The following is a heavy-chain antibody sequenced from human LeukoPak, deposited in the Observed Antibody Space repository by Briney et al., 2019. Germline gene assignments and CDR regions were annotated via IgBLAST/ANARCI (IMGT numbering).Heavy chain of an antibody. V-gene: IGHV4-61*08. J-gene: IGHJ4*02. CDR2: IYNSGST. CDR1: GGSISSSDYY. Sequence: SETLSLTCTVSGGSISSSDYYWSWIRQPPGKGLEWIGYIYNSGSTNYNPSLNSRVTISVDTSKNQFSLKLSSVTAADTAVYYCAREGLDFWSGYYSAFDYWGQGTLVTVSS. CDR3: AREGLDFWSGYYSAFDY. D-gene: IGHD3-3*01.